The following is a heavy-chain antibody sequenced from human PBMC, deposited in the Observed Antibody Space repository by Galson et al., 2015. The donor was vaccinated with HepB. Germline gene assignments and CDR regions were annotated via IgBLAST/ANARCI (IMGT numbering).Heavy chain of an antibody. Sequence: SLRLSCAASGFTFSRYGMHWVRQAPGKGPEWVAVISYDASKADYGDSVKGRFTVSRDNSKNTLYLQMNSLRADDTAVYHCARAKLTWLQSLLIGQWGQGTLVTVSS. CDR3: ARAKLTWLQSLLIGQ. V-gene: IGHV3-30*03. J-gene: IGHJ4*02. CDR1: GFTFSRYG. CDR2: ISYDASKA. D-gene: IGHD5-24*01.